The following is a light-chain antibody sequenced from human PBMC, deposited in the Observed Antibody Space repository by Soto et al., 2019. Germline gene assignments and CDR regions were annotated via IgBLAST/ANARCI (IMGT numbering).Light chain of an antibody. CDR1: SGHSSYA. J-gene: IGLJ2*01. CDR3: QTWDTGIRL. CDR2: LNSDGSH. V-gene: IGLV4-69*01. Sequence: QAVVTQSPSASASLGASVKLTCTLSSGHSSYAIAWHQQRPEKGPRFLMKLNSDGSHNKGDGIPDRFSGSSSGAERYLTISSLQSEDEADYYCQTWDTGIRLFGGGTKLTVL.